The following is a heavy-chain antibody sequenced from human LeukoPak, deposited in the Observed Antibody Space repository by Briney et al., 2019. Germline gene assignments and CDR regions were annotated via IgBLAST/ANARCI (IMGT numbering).Heavy chain of an antibody. CDR1: GLTFSSHW. V-gene: IGHV3-74*01. Sequence: GGSLRLSCAASGLTFSSHWMHWVRQAPGKGLVWVSRITNDGSSTTYADSVKGRFTISRDNAKNMLYLQVNSLRAEDTAVYYCAREGPYYYYDSSGYYHGPFDYWGQGTLVTVSS. J-gene: IGHJ4*02. D-gene: IGHD3-22*01. CDR2: ITNDGSST. CDR3: AREGPYYYYDSSGYYHGPFDY.